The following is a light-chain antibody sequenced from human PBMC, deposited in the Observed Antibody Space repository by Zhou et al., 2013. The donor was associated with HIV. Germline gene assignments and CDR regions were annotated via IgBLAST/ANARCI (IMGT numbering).Light chain of an antibody. V-gene: IGKV3-20*01. J-gene: IGKJ1*01. Sequence: EIVLTQSPATLSLSPGERATLSCRASQTVHSYLAWYQHKPGQAPRLLIYGASTKTTGIPDRFSGSGSGTDFTLTISRLELEDFAVYYCQHYGNSPSFGQGTKVEIK. CDR2: GAS. CDR1: QTVHSY. CDR3: QHYGNSPS.